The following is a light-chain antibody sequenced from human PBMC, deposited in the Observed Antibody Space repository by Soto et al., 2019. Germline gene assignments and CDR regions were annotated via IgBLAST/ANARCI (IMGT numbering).Light chain of an antibody. J-gene: IGLJ3*02. CDR3: YSYAGRNIWV. V-gene: IGLV2-8*01. CDR2: GVT. CDR1: GSDIGAYNF. Sequence: QSALAQPPSASGSPGQSVTISCTGSGSDIGAYNFVSWYQQHPGKAPKLMMFGVTERPSGVPDRFSGSKSVNTASLTVSGLQADDEAVYYCYSYAGRNIWVFGGGTKVTVL.